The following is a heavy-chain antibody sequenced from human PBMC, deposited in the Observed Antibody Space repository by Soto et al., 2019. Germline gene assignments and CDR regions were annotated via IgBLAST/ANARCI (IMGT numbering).Heavy chain of an antibody. V-gene: IGHV1-18*04. CDR1: GYTFTTYG. J-gene: IGHJ5*02. CDR3: ARDLIAVRPGWFDP. CDR2: ISAYNGNK. Sequence: ASVTVSCTASGYTFTTYGITRVRQAPGQGLEWLGWISAYNGNKNYAQKFQGRATMTPDTSTSTAYRELRSLRSDDTAIYYCARDLIAVRPGWFDPWGQGTLVTVSS. D-gene: IGHD6-6*01.